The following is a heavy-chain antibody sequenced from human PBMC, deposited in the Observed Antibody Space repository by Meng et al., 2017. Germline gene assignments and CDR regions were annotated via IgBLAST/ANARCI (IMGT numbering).Heavy chain of an antibody. D-gene: IGHD3-16*01. CDR1: GGSISSSSYY. J-gene: IGHJ4*02. V-gene: IGHV4-39*07. Sequence: SETLSLTCTVFGGSISSSSYYWGWIRQPPGKGLEWIGSIYYSGSTYYNPSLKSRVTISVDTSKNQFSLKLSSVTAADTAVYYCASIGVGLGIYFDYWGQGTLVTVSS. CDR3: ASIGVGLGIYFDY. CDR2: IYYSGST.